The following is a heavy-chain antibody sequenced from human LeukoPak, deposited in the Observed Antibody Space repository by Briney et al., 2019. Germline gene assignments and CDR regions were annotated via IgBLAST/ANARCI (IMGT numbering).Heavy chain of an antibody. CDR1: GGSISSSSYY. CDR3: ARDLGGIVVVPAADGNWLDP. CDR2: IYYSGST. D-gene: IGHD2-2*01. Sequence: PSETLSLTCTVSGGSISSSSYYWGWIRQPPGKGLEWIGSIYYSGSTYYNPSLKSRVTISVDTSKNQFSLELSSVTAADTAVYYCARDLGGIVVVPAADGNWLDPWGQGTLVTVSS. J-gene: IGHJ5*02. V-gene: IGHV4-39*07.